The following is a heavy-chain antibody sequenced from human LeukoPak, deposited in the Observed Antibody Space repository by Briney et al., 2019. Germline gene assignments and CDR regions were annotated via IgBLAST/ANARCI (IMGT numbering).Heavy chain of an antibody. CDR3: AKDTQWLVN. CDR1: GLIFSSHA. Sequence: GGSLRLSCAASGLIFSSHAFDWVRQAPGKGLEWVALIRYDGTTKFYADSVKGRFTISRDNSKNTVYLQMNRLTPEDTGVYYCAKDTQWLVNWGQGSLVTVSS. J-gene: IGHJ4*02. CDR2: IRYDGTTK. V-gene: IGHV3-30*02. D-gene: IGHD6-19*01.